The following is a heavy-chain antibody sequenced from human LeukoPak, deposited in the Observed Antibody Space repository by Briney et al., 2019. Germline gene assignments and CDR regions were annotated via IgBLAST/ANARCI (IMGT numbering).Heavy chain of an antibody. CDR3: AKLNQAYCGGDCYSNFDY. CDR1: GFTFSSYG. D-gene: IGHD2-21*02. Sequence: GGSLRVSCAASGFTFSSYGMHWVRQAPGKGLEWVAVISYDGSNKYYADSVKGRFTISRDNSKNTLYLQMNSLRAEDTAVYYCAKLNQAYCGGDCYSNFDYWGQGTLVTVSS. V-gene: IGHV3-30*18. J-gene: IGHJ4*02. CDR2: ISYDGSNK.